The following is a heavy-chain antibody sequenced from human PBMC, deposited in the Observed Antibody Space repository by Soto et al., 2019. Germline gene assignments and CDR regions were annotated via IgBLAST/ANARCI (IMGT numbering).Heavy chain of an antibody. CDR2: IFYTGRT. CDR3: ATRESIAAAGLDY. Sequence: SETLSLTCTVSGGSISNPIYYWGWFRQPPGKGLEWIGDIFYTGRTYYSPSLKSRVTISVDTSKNQFSLKLSSVTAADTAVYYCATRESIAAAGLDYWGQGTLMTVYS. D-gene: IGHD6-13*01. J-gene: IGHJ4*02. V-gene: IGHV4-39*07. CDR1: GGSISNPIYY.